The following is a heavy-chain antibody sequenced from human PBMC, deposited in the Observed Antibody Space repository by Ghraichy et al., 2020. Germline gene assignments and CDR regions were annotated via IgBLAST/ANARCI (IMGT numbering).Heavy chain of an antibody. Sequence: ASVKVSCKASGYTFTSYGISWVRQAPGQGLEWMGWISAYNGNTNYAQKLQGRVTMTTDTSTSTAYMELRSLRSDDTAVYYCARERGKRGYSYGFNLDYWGQGTLVTVSS. D-gene: IGHD5-18*01. CDR1: GYTFTSYG. V-gene: IGHV1-18*04. CDR3: ARERGKRGYSYGFNLDY. CDR2: ISAYNGNT. J-gene: IGHJ4*02.